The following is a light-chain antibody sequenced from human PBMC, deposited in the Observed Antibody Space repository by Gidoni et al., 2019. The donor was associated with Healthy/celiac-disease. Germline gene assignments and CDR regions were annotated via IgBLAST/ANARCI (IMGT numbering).Light chain of an antibody. J-gene: IGLJ2*01. Sequence: SYELPQPSSVSVSQGQTARITCSGDVLAKKYARWFQQKPGPAPVLVIYKDSERPSGIPERFSGSSSGTTVTLTISGAQVEDEADYYCYSAADNTLVFGGGTKLTVL. CDR1: VLAKKY. V-gene: IGLV3-27*01. CDR3: YSAADNTLV. CDR2: KDS.